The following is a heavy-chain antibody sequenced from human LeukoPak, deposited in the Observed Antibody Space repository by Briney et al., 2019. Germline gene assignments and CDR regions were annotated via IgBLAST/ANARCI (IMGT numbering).Heavy chain of an antibody. Sequence: SETLSLTCTVSGGSISSSSYYWGWTRQPPGKGLEWIGSIYYSGSTYYNPSLKSRVTISVDTSKNQFSLKLSSVTAADTAVYYCARGSTYYYGSGSHIPQFLNYWGQGTLVTVSS. CDR3: ARGSTYYYGSGSHIPQFLNY. CDR2: IYYSGST. CDR1: GGSISSSSYY. V-gene: IGHV4-39*07. J-gene: IGHJ4*02. D-gene: IGHD3-10*01.